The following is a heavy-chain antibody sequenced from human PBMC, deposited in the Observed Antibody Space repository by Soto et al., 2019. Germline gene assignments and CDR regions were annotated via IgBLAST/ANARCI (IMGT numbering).Heavy chain of an antibody. J-gene: IGHJ4*01. CDR2: INASSGNT. CDR1: GYTFTSYD. Sequence: ASVKVSCKASGYTFTSYDINWVRQATGQRLEWMGRINASSGNTDYAEHFQGRVTITRDTSMGTVYMQLSSLTSEDTAVYYCARDDSGFSGSHYIDYFNYWG. D-gene: IGHD1-26*01. CDR3: ARDDSGFSGSHYIDYFNY. V-gene: IGHV1-8*01.